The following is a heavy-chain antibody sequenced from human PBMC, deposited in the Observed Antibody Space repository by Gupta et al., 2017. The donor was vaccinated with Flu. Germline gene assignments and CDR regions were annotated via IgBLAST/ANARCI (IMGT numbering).Heavy chain of an antibody. V-gene: IGHV1-2*02. CDR3: PREWTVSYQSPPWDY. D-gene: IGHD3/OR15-3a*01. Sequence: QGQLMQSGAEVREPGDSVKVSCATSGYTVTDYCIQWVRTAPGQGLEWMGRIHPNGGGTKLAQKCQGRVTMTRDTSLSTASMELSGLVSDDTAVYYFPREWTVSYQSPPWDYWGQGTPVTVSS. CDR2: IHPNGGGT. J-gene: IGHJ4*02. CDR1: GYTVTDYC.